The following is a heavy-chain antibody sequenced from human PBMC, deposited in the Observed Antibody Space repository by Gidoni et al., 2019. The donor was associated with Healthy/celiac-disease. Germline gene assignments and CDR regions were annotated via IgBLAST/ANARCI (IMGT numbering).Heavy chain of an antibody. D-gene: IGHD3-10*01. CDR2: INTNTGNP. CDR3: ARDAFPSGAVPYYYYGMDV. V-gene: IGHV7-4-1*02. Sequence: QVQLVQSGSELKKPGASVQVSCKASGYTFTSYAMNWVRQAPGQGLEWMGWINTNTGNPTYAQGFTGRFVFSLDTSVSTAYLQISSLKAEDTAVYYCARDAFPSGAVPYYYYGMDVWGQGTTVTVSS. CDR1: GYTFTSYA. J-gene: IGHJ6*02.